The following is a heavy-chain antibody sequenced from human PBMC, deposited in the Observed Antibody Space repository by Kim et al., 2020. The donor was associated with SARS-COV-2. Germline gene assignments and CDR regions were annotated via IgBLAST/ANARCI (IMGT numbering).Heavy chain of an antibody. CDR2: INPSGGST. J-gene: IGHJ5*02. CDR3: ARDYGVDDSSGYYLTVGFDP. Sequence: ASVKVSCKASGYTFTSYYMHWVRQAPGQGLEWMGIINPSGGSTSYAQKFQGRVTMTRDTSTSTVYMELSSLRSEDTAVYYCARDYGVDDSSGYYLTVGFDPWGQGTLVTVSS. CDR1: GYTFTSYY. D-gene: IGHD3-22*01. V-gene: IGHV1-46*01.